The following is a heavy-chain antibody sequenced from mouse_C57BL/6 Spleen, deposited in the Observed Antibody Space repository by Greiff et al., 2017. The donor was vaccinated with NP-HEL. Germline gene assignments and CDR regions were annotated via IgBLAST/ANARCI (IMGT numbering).Heavy chain of an antibody. Sequence: EVKVVESGGGLVQPGGSLKLSCAASGFTFSDYYMYWVRQTPEKRLEWVAYISNGGGSTYYPDTVKGRFTISRDNAKNTLYLQMSRLKSEDTAMYYCARRGSGYDAMDYWGQGTSVTVSS. V-gene: IGHV5-12*01. CDR2: ISNGGGST. D-gene: IGHD3-2*02. CDR1: GFTFSDYY. J-gene: IGHJ4*01. CDR3: ARRGSGYDAMDY.